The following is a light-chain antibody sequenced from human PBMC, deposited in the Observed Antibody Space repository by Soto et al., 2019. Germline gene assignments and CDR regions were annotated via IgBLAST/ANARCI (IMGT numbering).Light chain of an antibody. Sequence: EIVMTQSPATLSVSPGERATLSCRASHSVSSRLAWYQQKPGQAPRLLIYGASTRATGLPARFSGSGSGTEFTLTISSLQSEDFAVYYCQHSTNCPLTFGGGTKEDIK. CDR2: GAS. CDR3: QHSTNCPLT. J-gene: IGKJ4*01. CDR1: HSVSSR. V-gene: IGKV3-15*01.